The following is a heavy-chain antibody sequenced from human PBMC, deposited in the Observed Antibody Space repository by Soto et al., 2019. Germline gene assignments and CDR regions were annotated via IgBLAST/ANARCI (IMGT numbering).Heavy chain of an antibody. CDR1: GGSLSSYY. D-gene: IGHD3-3*01. CDR3: ARGVQDFWSGYYLYYYYGMDV. J-gene: IGHJ6*02. CDR2: IYYSGST. Sequence: PSETLSLTCTVSGGSLSSYYWSWIRQPPGKGLEWIGYIYYSGSTNYNPSLKSRVTISVDTSKNQFSLKLSSVTAADTAVYYCARGVQDFWSGYYLYYYYGMDVWGQGTTVTVSS. V-gene: IGHV4-59*01.